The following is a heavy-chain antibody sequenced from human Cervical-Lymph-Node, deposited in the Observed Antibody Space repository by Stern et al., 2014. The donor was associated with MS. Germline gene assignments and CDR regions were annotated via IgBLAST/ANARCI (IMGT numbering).Heavy chain of an antibody. CDR3: ARDKTRGSYYDLDY. J-gene: IGHJ4*02. CDR2: INNDGTIT. CDR1: GFTFSTYW. Sequence: EVQLEESGGGLVQPGGSLRLSCAASGFTFSTYWLHWVRQVPGKGLVWVARINNDGTITNYADSVKGRFAISRDNAKNTLYLQMNSLRAEDTAVYYCARDKTRGSYYDLDYWGQGTLVTVSS. V-gene: IGHV3-74*01. D-gene: IGHD1-26*01.